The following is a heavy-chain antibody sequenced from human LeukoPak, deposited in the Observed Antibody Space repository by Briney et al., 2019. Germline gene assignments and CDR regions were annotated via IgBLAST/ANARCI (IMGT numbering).Heavy chain of an antibody. CDR1: GYTFSGYY. J-gene: IGHJ4*02. CDR2: INPNSGGT. CDR3: YYRVSSGYLT. Sequence: ASVKVSCKASGYTFSGYYMHWVRQAPGQGLEWMGWINPNSGGTYYAQKFQGRVSMTRDTSISTAYMELSSLRSDDTAVYYCYYRVSSGYLTWGQGTLVTVSS. V-gene: IGHV1-2*02. D-gene: IGHD3-22*01.